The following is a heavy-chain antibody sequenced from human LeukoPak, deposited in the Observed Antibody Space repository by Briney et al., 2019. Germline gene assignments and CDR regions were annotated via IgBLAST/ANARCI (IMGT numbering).Heavy chain of an antibody. D-gene: IGHD3-22*01. V-gene: IGHV3-33*01. Sequence: PGGSLRLSWAASGFTFSSYGMHWVRQAPGKGLEWVAVIWYDGSNKYYADSVKGRFTISRDNSKNTLYLQMNSLRAEDTAVYYCARDSSYYDSSGYYPPDYWGQGTLVTVSS. CDR1: GFTFSSYG. CDR3: ARDSSYYDSSGYYPPDY. CDR2: IWYDGSNK. J-gene: IGHJ4*02.